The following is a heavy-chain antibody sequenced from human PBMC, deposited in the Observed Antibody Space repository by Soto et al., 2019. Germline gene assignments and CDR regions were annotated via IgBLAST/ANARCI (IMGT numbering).Heavy chain of an antibody. CDR2: INHSGST. CDR3: GGQDLDCSSTSCYGSPYYYYYMDV. Sequence: SETLSLTCAVYGGSFSGYYWSWIRQPPGKGLEWIGEINHSGSTNYNPSLKSRVTISVDTSKNQFSLKLSSVTAADTAVYYCGGQDLDCSSTSCYGSPYYYYYMDVWGKGTTVTVSS. V-gene: IGHV4-34*01. D-gene: IGHD2-2*01. J-gene: IGHJ6*03. CDR1: GGSFSGYY.